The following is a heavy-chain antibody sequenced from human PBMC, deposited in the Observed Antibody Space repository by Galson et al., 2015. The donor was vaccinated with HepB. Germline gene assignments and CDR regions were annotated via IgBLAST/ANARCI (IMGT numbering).Heavy chain of an antibody. D-gene: IGHD1-26*01. J-gene: IGHJ2*01. CDR2: INPNSGST. Sequence: SVKVSCKASGYTFTAYDMHWVRQAPGQGLEWMGRINPNSGSTNYAQKFQGRVTMTRNTSISTAYMELSRLRSDDTAVYYCARAMISGGYSYFDHCGRVTLVTVSS. V-gene: IGHV1-2*06. CDR3: ARAMISGGYSYFDH. CDR1: GYTFTAYD.